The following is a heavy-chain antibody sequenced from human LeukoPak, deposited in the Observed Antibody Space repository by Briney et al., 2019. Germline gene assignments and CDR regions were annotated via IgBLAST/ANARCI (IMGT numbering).Heavy chain of an antibody. CDR2: IYYSGST. D-gene: IGHD1-26*01. V-gene: IGHV4-39*07. CDR1: GGSISSSSYY. CDR3: ARGRGELRAFDI. Sequence: SETLSLTCTVSGGSISSSSYYWGWIRQPPGKGLEWIGSIYYSGSTYYNPSLKSRVTISVDTSKNQFSLKLSSVTAADTAVYYCARGRGELRAFDIWGQGTMVTVSS. J-gene: IGHJ3*02.